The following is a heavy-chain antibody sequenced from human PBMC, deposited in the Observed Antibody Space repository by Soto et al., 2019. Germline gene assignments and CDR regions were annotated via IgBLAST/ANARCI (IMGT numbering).Heavy chain of an antibody. CDR3: ARLGAYYQSLDP. J-gene: IGHJ5*02. D-gene: IGHD2-21*01. CDR2: IHYGGST. V-gene: IGHV4-39*01. CDR1: SGSISSSSYY. Sequence: SETLSLTCTVSSGSISSSSYYWGWIRQPPGKGLEWIGNIHYGGSTYYNPSLKSRVTISLDTSKNQFSLRLTSVTASDTAVYYCARLGAYYQSLDPWGQGTVVTVSS.